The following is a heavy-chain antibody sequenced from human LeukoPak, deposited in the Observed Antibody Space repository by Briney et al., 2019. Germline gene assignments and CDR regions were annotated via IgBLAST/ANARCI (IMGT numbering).Heavy chain of an antibody. CDR3: AKADSSSWYAHDY. CDR1: GFTFSTYA. D-gene: IGHD6-13*01. J-gene: IGHJ4*02. Sequence: GESLRLSCAASGFTFSTYAMSWVRQAPGEGLQWVSDISGSGSSAYYADSVKGRFTISRDNSKNTLYLQMNSLRAEDTAVYYCAKADSSSWYAHDYWGQGTLVTVSS. CDR2: ISGSGSSA. V-gene: IGHV3-23*01.